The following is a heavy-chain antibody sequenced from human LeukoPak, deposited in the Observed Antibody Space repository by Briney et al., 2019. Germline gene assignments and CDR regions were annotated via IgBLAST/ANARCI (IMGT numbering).Heavy chain of an antibody. CDR2: ISGSGGST. D-gene: IGHD1-26*01. CDR1: GLTFSFFA. J-gene: IGHJ6*03. Sequence: GGSLRLSCAASGLTFSFFAMSWVRQSPWKGLEWVSAISGSGGSTYYADSVEGRFTISRDNSKNTVYLQMNSLRAEDTAVYYCAKEGSGSHYYMDVWGKGTTVTVSS. V-gene: IGHV3-23*01. CDR3: AKEGSGSHYYMDV.